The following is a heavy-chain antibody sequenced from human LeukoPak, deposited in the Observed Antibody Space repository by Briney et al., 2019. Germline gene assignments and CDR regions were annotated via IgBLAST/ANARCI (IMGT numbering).Heavy chain of an antibody. CDR2: IYYSGGT. Sequence: PSETLSLTCTVSGGSISSSSYYWGWIRQPPGKGLEWIGSIYYSGGTYYNPSLKSRVTISVDTSKNQFSLKLSSVTAADTAVYYCARATTYDFWSGYYRSAVSWFDPWGQGTLVTVSS. J-gene: IGHJ5*02. CDR1: GGSISSSSYY. V-gene: IGHV4-39*07. CDR3: ARATTYDFWSGYYRSAVSWFDP. D-gene: IGHD3-3*01.